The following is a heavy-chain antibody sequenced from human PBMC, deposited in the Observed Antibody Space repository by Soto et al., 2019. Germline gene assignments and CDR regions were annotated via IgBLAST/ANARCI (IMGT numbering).Heavy chain of an antibody. V-gene: IGHV3-11*01. D-gene: IGHD2-15*01. CDR3: ARESGGGIDY. J-gene: IGHJ4*02. CDR1: GFSFSDYY. Sequence: QVQLVESGGTLVKPGGSLRLSCAASGFSFSDYYMIWIRQAPGKGLEWISIISSGGNTIYYADSVRGRFTISRDNAKNSLYLQMNGLRAEDTAVYYCARESGGGIDYWGQGTLVTVSS. CDR2: ISSGGNTI.